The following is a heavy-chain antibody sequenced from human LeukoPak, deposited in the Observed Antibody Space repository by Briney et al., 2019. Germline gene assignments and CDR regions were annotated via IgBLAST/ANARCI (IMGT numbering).Heavy chain of an antibody. J-gene: IGHJ3*02. Sequence: RPSETLSLTCTVSGGSISSNYWSWIRQPPGKGLEWIGYIYSSGNTKYNPSLKSRLTMSIDSSKNQFSLILTSVTAADTAVYYCARVALITIHENDAFDIWGQGTVVTVSS. CDR1: GGSISSNY. D-gene: IGHD3-3*01. CDR2: IYSSGNT. CDR3: ARVALITIHENDAFDI. V-gene: IGHV4-4*08.